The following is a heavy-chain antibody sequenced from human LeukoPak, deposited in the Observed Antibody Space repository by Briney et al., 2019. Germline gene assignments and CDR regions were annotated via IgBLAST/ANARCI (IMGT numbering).Heavy chain of an antibody. CDR2: IYHSGST. V-gene: IGHV4-4*02. D-gene: IGHD3-22*01. J-gene: IGHJ4*02. Sequence: NPSGTLSLTCAVSGGSISSSNWWSWVRQPPGKGLEWIGEIYHSGSTYYNPSLKSRVTISVDTSKNQFSLKLSSVTAADTAVYYCALRYYYDSSGFWGQGTLVTVSS. CDR1: GGSISSSNW. CDR3: ALRYYYDSSGF.